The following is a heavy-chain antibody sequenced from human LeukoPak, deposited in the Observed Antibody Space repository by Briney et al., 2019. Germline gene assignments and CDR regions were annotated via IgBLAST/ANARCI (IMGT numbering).Heavy chain of an antibody. J-gene: IGHJ4*02. V-gene: IGHV1-69*13. D-gene: IGHD6-19*01. CDR1: GGTFSSYA. Sequence: SVKVSCKASGGTFSSYAISWVRQAPGQGLEWMGGIIPIFGTANYAQKFQGRVTITADESTSTAYMELSSLRSEDTAVYYCARFAVHRRITVAGQFGLDYWGQGTLVSVSS. CDR2: IIPIFGTA. CDR3: ARFAVHRRITVAGQFGLDY.